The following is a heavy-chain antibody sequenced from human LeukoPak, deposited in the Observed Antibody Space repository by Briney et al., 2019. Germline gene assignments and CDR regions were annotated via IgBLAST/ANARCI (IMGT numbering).Heavy chain of an antibody. CDR1: GFAFSSNW. V-gene: IGHV3-74*01. Sequence: PGGSLRLSCAASGFAFSSNWMHWVRQAPGKGLVWVSHINTDARTITYADFVKGRFTISRDNARNTLYLQMNSLRAEDTALYYCVRGQATSWGLDYWGQGTLVTVSS. CDR3: VRGQATSWGLDY. CDR2: INTDARTI. J-gene: IGHJ4*02. D-gene: IGHD3-16*01.